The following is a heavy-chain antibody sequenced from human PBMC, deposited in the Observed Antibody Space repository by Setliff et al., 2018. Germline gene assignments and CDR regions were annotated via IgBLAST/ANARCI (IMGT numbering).Heavy chain of an antibody. Sequence: GGSLRLSCAASGFKFYDYTMHWVRQAPGKGLEWGSLLTWDGGTRNFAESVKGRFTISRDNNNNSLYLQMNSLRNEDTALYYCVRSTSYLNRRGYKGYYFDHWGQGTPVTVSS. CDR1: GFKFYDYT. V-gene: IGHV3-43*01. CDR2: LTWDGGTR. D-gene: IGHD3-22*01. CDR3: VRSTSYLNRRGYKGYYFDH. J-gene: IGHJ4*02.